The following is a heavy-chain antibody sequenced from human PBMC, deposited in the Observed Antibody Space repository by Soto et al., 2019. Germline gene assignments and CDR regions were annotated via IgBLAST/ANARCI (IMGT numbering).Heavy chain of an antibody. J-gene: IGHJ3*02. Sequence: SGTLSLTCAVCGGSISRYYWSWVRQPPGKGLEWIGYIYYSGSNNSNPSLKSRATISVDTSKNQFSLKLSSVTAADTAVYYCARGTHWVTYYYDSSGPDAFDIWGQGTMVT. D-gene: IGHD3-22*01. CDR3: ARGTHWVTYYYDSSGPDAFDI. CDR2: IYYSGSN. CDR1: GGSISRYY. V-gene: IGHV4-59*07.